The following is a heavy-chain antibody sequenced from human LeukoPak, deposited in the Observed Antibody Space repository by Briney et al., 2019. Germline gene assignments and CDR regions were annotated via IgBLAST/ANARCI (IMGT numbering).Heavy chain of an antibody. CDR2: MSSSTTYI. V-gene: IGHV3-21*01. Sequence: GGSLRLSCAASGFTFSSYSMNWVRQAPGKGLEWVSSMSSSTTYIYYADSVKGRFTISRDNAKNSLYLQMNSLRAEDTALYYCARDSGSCTGCAFDLWGQGTMVTVSS. J-gene: IGHJ3*01. D-gene: IGHD2-15*01. CDR3: ARDSGSCTGCAFDL. CDR1: GFTFSSYS.